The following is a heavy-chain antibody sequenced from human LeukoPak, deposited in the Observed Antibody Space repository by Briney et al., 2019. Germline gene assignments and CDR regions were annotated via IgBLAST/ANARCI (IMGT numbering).Heavy chain of an antibody. CDR3: ARAPREGFSGSYHDY. Sequence: GGSLRLSCAASGFTFSTYGMNWVCQAPGKGLQWVSYISSSSSTIYYADSVKGRFTISRDNSKNTLYLQMASLRGEDTAVYYCARAPREGFSGSYHDYWGQGTLVTVSS. CDR2: ISSSSSTI. D-gene: IGHD1-26*01. V-gene: IGHV3-48*01. J-gene: IGHJ4*02. CDR1: GFTFSTYG.